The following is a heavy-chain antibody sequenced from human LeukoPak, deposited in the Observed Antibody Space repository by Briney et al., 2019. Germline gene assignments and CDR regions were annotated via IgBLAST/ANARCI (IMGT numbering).Heavy chain of an antibody. D-gene: IGHD3-16*01. CDR3: ARGWASEAFDY. CDR1: GFTFSSYG. J-gene: IGHJ4*02. Sequence: GGSLRLSCATSGFTFSSYGMHWVRQVPGKGLEWVAVISKDAKSNYHVDSVKGRFTISRDNAKNSLYLQMDSLRAEDTAVYYCARGWASEAFDYWGQGTLVTVSS. CDR2: ISKDAKSN. V-gene: IGHV3-30*03.